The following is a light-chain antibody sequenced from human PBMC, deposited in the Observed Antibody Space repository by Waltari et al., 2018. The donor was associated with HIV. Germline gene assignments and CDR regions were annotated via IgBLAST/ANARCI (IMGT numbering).Light chain of an antibody. CDR1: QSVSSD. J-gene: IGKJ1*01. Sequence: IVLTQSPGTLSLSPGERATFSCRASQSVSSDLAWYHQRPGQAPRLLIYGASTRATGIPDRFSGSGSGTDFTLTINSLEPEDFAVYYCQHYTSSPTWTFGQGTKVEIE. CDR3: QHYTSSPTWT. CDR2: GAS. V-gene: IGKV3-20*01.